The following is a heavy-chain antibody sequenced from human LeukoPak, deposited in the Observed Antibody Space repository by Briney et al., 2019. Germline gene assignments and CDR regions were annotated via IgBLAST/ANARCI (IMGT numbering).Heavy chain of an antibody. CDR3: ARLGGVQLVNDYFDY. D-gene: IGHD6-13*01. V-gene: IGHV4-59*05. CDR2: IYYSGNT. CDR1: GGSISSYY. J-gene: IGHJ4*02. Sequence: PSETLSLTCTVSGGSISSYYWSWIRQPPGKGLEWIGSIYYSGNTYYNPSLKSRVTISVDTSKNQFSLKLSSVTAADTAVYYCARLGGVQLVNDYFDYWGQGTLVTVSS.